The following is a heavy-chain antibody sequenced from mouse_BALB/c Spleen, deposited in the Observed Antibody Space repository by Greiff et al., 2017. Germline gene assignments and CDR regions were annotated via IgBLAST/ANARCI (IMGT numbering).Heavy chain of an antibody. CDR3: ARVYGYYFDY. V-gene: IGHV5-6-3*01. D-gene: IGHD2-2*01. Sequence: EVMLVESGGGLVQPGGSLKLSCAASGFTFSSYGMSWVRQTPDKRLELVATINSNGGSTYYPDSVKGRFTISRDNAKNTLYLQMSSLKSEDTAMYYCARVYGYYFDYWGQGTTLTVSS. CDR1: GFTFSSYG. J-gene: IGHJ2*01. CDR2: INSNGGST.